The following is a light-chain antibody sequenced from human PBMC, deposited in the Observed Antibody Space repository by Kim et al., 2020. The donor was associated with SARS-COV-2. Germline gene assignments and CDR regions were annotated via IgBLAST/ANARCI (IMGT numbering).Light chain of an antibody. CDR3: NSRDSNDNVV. CDR1: SLRSYY. V-gene: IGLV3-19*01. CDR2: GKN. J-gene: IGLJ2*01. Sequence: VALGQTVSITCQGDSLRSYYATGYQQKPGQAPTRVIYGKNNRPSGIPDRFSGSSSGNTASLTITGTQAGDEADYYCNSRDSNDNVVFGGGTQLTVL.